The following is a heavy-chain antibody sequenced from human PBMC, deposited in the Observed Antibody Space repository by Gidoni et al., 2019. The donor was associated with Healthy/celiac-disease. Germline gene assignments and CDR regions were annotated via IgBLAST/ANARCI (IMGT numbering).Heavy chain of an antibody. CDR1: GGSISSSSYY. D-gene: IGHD2-2*01. J-gene: IGHJ5*02. CDR3: ASEDIVVVPAVDPLLNWFDP. Sequence: QLQLQESGPGLVKPSETLSLTCTVSGGSISSSSYYWGWIRQPPGKGLEWIGSIYYSGSTYYNPSLKSRVTISVDTSKNQFSLKLSSVTAADTAVYYCASEDIVVVPAVDPLLNWFDPWGQGTLVTVSS. CDR2: IYYSGST. V-gene: IGHV4-39*01.